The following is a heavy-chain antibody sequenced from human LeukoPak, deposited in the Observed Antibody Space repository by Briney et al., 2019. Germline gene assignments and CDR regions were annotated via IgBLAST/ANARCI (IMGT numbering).Heavy chain of an antibody. CDR3: TRSSGYYGGDMDV. Sequence: SETLPLTCTVPSGSISSSGYYWGWIRQPPGKGLEWIGSVYYSGSTYYNPSLKRRVTISVDASKNQFSLKLSSVTAADTAIYYCTRSSGYYGGDMDVWGKGDTVTVSS. V-gene: IGHV4-39*01. CDR1: SGSISSSGYY. J-gene: IGHJ6*03. D-gene: IGHD3-22*01. CDR2: VYYSGST.